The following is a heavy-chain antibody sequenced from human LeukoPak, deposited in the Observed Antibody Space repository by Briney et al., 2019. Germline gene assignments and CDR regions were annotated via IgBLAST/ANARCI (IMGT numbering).Heavy chain of an antibody. CDR1: GYTFTSYA. CDR2: INAGNGNT. CDR3: ARVRLYDYVWGSYRSRAFDI. V-gene: IGHV1-3*01. D-gene: IGHD3-16*02. Sequence: ASVKVSCKASGYTFTSYAMHWVRQAPGQRLEWMGWINAGNGNTKYSQKFQGRVTIIRDTSASTAYMELSSLRSEDTAVYYCARVRLYDYVWGSYRSRAFDIWGQGTMVTVSS. J-gene: IGHJ3*02.